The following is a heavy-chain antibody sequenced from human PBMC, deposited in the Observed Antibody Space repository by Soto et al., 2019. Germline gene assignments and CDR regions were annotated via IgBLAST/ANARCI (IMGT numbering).Heavy chain of an antibody. CDR2: ISWNSGSI. CDR3: AKGAAAGTETYFDY. CDR1: GFNIDDYA. D-gene: IGHD6-13*01. V-gene: IGHV3-9*01. Sequence: RLSCAASGFNIDDYAMHRVRQATGKGLEWVSGISWNSGSIGYADSVMGRFTISRDNAKNSLYLQMNSLRAEDTALYYCAKGAAAGTETYFDYWGQGTLVTVSS. J-gene: IGHJ4*02.